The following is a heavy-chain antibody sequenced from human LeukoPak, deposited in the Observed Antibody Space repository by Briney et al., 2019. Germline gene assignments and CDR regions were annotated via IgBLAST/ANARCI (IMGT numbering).Heavy chain of an antibody. V-gene: IGHV3-74*03. CDR1: GFTFSTFW. D-gene: IGHD6-13*01. J-gene: IGHJ3*02. CDR3: ARSAAAGLKDAFDI. Sequence: GGSLRLSCAASGFTFSTFWMNWVRQAPGKGLVWVSGINSDGSSTTYADSVKGRFTISRDNAKNSLYLQMNSLRAEDTAVYYCARSAAAGLKDAFDIWGQGTMVTVSS. CDR2: INSDGSST.